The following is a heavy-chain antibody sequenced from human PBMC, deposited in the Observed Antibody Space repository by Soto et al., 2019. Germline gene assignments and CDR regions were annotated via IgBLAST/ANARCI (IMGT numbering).Heavy chain of an antibody. D-gene: IGHD6-13*01. CDR1: GFTFSGAW. Sequence: EVPVVESGGGLVKTGESLRLSCAASGFTFSGAWMRWVRQAPGKGLEWVARIKSRSNGEATDYAAPVKGRCTISREDTINTLYLQMGGLETEDTGVYYCAIDTYRLQPQIDFWGQGALVTVS. J-gene: IGHJ4*02. V-gene: IGHV3-15*01. CDR2: IKSRSNGEAT. CDR3: AIDTYRLQPQIDF.